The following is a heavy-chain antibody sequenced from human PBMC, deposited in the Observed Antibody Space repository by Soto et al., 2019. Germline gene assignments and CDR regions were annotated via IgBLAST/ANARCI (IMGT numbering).Heavy chain of an antibody. CDR3: ATLGRDGEARCDAFDI. D-gene: IGHD3-10*01. V-gene: IGHV4-34*01. CDR1: GGSFSGYY. Sequence: PSETLSLTCAVYGGSFSGYYWSWIRQPPGKGLEWIGEINHSGSTNYNPSLKSRVTISVDTSKNQFSLKLSSVTAADTAVYYCATLGRDGEARCDAFDIWGQGTMVTVSS. J-gene: IGHJ3*02. CDR2: INHSGST.